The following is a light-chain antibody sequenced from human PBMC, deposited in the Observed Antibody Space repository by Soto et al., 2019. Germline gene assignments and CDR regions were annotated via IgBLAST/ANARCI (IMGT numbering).Light chain of an antibody. Sequence: QSALTQPASVSGSPGQSIAISCTGTSSDVGGYNYVSWYQQHPGKAPKLMIYDVNNRPLGVSNRFSGSKSGNTASLPLSGLQAEDEADYYCCSYTTSSTYVFGTGTKVTVL. J-gene: IGLJ1*01. V-gene: IGLV2-14*03. CDR2: DVN. CDR3: CSYTTSSTYV. CDR1: SSDVGGYNY.